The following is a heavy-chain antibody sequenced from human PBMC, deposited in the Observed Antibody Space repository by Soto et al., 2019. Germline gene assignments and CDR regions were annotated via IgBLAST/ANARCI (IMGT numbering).Heavy chain of an antibody. D-gene: IGHD3-9*01. CDR3: AREYYDILTGLNWFDP. V-gene: IGHV3-48*02. J-gene: IGHJ5*02. CDR1: GFTFSSYS. Sequence: GGSLRLSCEASGFTFSSYSMNWVRQAPGKGLEWVSYISSSSSTIYYADSVKGRFTISRDNAKNSLYLQMNSLRDEDTAVYYCAREYYDILTGLNWFDPWGQGTLVTGSS. CDR2: ISSSSSTI.